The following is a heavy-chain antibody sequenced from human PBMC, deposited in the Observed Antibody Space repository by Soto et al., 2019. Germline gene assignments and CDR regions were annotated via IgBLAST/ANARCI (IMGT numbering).Heavy chain of an antibody. V-gene: IGHV4-34*01. CDR3: ARGFSVTMLVVVRPYFDY. Sequence: SETLSLTCAVYGGSFSGYYWSWIRQPPGKGLEWIGEINHSGSTNYNPSLKSRVTISVDTSKNQFSLKLSSVTAADTAVYYCARGFSVTMLVVVRPYFDYWGQGTLVTVSS. D-gene: IGHD3-22*01. CDR1: GGSFSGYY. CDR2: INHSGST. J-gene: IGHJ4*02.